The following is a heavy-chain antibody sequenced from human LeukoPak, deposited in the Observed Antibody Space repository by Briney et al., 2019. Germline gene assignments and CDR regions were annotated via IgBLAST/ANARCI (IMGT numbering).Heavy chain of an antibody. CDR3: AKYSGNAYFDY. Sequence: PGGSLILSCAASEFTFTTYAMTWVRQAPGKGLEWVSGITSSGGSTFYVDSVKGRFTISRDNSQKMLYLQMNSLRAEDTAIYYCAKYSGNAYFDYWGQGTLVTVSS. J-gene: IGHJ4*02. D-gene: IGHD1-1*01. V-gene: IGHV3-23*01. CDR2: ITSSGGST. CDR1: EFTFTTYA.